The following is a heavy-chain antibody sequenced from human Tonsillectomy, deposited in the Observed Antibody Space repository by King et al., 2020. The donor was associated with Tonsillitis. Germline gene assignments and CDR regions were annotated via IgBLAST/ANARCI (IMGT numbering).Heavy chain of an antibody. J-gene: IGHJ4*02. D-gene: IGHD4-23*01. CDR3: ARDRGTTVVTPFPFDY. CDR1: GYTFTSYG. V-gene: IGHV1-18*01. CDR2: ISAYNGNT. Sequence: VQLVQSGAEVKKPGASVKVSCKASGYTFTSYGISWVRQAPGQGLEWMGWISAYNGNTNYAQKLQGRVTMTTETSTSTAYMERRSLRSDDTAVYYCARDRGTTVVTPFPFDYWGQGTLVTVSS.